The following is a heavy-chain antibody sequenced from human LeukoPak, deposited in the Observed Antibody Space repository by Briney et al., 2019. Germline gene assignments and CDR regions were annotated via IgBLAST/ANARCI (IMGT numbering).Heavy chain of an antibody. CDR3: ARETSSSLVDY. V-gene: IGHV4-4*07. J-gene: IGHJ4*02. CDR1: GGSISGYY. D-gene: IGHD6-6*01. Sequence: SETLSLTCTVSGGSISGYYWSWIRQPAGKGLEWIGRIYTSGSTNYNPSLKSRVTISVDTSKNHFSLRLNSVTAADTAVYYCARETSSSLVDYWGQGTLVTVSS. CDR2: IYTSGST.